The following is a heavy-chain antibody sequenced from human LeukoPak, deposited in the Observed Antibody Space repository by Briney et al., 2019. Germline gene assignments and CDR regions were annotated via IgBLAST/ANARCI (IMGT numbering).Heavy chain of an antibody. D-gene: IGHD1-26*01. CDR1: GFTFSTYW. CDR3: ARDVGGSLDY. Sequence: GGSPRLSCAASGFTFSTYWMAWVRQAPGKGLGWVANIKGDESARHQADSVKGRFTISRDNAQNSVYLQMSSLRGEDTAVYYCARDVGGSLDYWGQGTLVTVSS. J-gene: IGHJ4*02. CDR2: IKGDESAR. V-gene: IGHV3-7*01.